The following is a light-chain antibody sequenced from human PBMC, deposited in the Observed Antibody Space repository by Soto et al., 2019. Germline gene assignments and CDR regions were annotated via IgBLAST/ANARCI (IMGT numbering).Light chain of an antibody. J-gene: IGKJ4*01. Sequence: ENVLMDSPGTMSLSPGERATLSCRASQSVSSSYLAWYQQKPGQAPRLLIYGASSRATGIPDRFSGSGSGTDFTLTISRLEPEDFAVYYCQQYGSSPALTFGGGTKVDI. CDR2: GAS. V-gene: IGKV3-20*01. CDR3: QQYGSSPALT. CDR1: QSVSSSY.